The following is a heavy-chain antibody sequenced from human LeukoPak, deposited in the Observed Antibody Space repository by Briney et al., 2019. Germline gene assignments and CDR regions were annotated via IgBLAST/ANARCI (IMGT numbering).Heavy chain of an antibody. CDR2: IYYSGST. V-gene: IGHV4-39*01. J-gene: IGHJ4*02. CDR3: ARHGNFFRYGSGSSDPPFDY. Sequence: SETLSLTCTVSGGSISSSSYYWGWIRQPPGKGLEWIGSIYYSGSTYYNPSLKSRVTISVDTSKNQFSLKLSSVTAADTAVYYCARHGNFFRYGSGSSDPPFDYWGQGTLVTVSS. D-gene: IGHD3-10*01. CDR1: GGSISSSSYY.